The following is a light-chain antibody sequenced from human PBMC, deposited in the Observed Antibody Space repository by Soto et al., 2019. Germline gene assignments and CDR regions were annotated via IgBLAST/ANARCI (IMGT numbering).Light chain of an antibody. V-gene: IGKV3-20*01. CDR3: QQYGSSPLT. J-gene: IGKJ4*01. CDR2: GAS. CDR1: QSVSSSY. Sequence: EIVLTQSPGTLSLSPGERATLSCRASQSVSSSYLAWYQQKPGQAPRLLIYGASSRATGIPDRFSGSGSGTDFTLTISRLEPEDFAVSYCQQYGSSPLTFGGATKVEIK.